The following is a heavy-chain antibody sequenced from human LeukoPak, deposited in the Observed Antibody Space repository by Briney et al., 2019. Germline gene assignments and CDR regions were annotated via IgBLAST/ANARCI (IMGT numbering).Heavy chain of an antibody. CDR2: ISAYNGNT. CDR1: GYTFTSYG. V-gene: IGHV1-18*01. CDR3: ARSSYGSGSSYFDY. D-gene: IGHD3-10*01. Sequence: ASVKVSCKASGYTFTSYGISWVRQAPGQGLEWMGWISAYNGNTNYAQKLQGRVTMTTDTSTSTAYMELRSLRSDDTAVYYCARSSYGSGSSYFDYWGQGTLVTVSS. J-gene: IGHJ4*02.